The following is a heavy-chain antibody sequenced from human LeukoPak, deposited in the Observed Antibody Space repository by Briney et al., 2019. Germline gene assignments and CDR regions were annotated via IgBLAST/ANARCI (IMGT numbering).Heavy chain of an antibody. CDR1: GGSISSYY. V-gene: IGHV4-59*12. CDR2: IYYSGST. D-gene: IGHD3-22*01. Sequence: SETLSLTCTVSGGSISSYYWSWIRQPPGKGLEWIGYIYYSGSTNYNPSLKSRVTISVDKSKNQFSLKLSSVTAADTAVYYCASDYYDSSGYNYFDYWGQGTLVTVSS. J-gene: IGHJ4*02. CDR3: ASDYYDSSGYNYFDY.